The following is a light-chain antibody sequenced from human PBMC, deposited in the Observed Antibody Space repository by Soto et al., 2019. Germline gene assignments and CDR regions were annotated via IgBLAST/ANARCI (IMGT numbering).Light chain of an antibody. CDR3: QSYDNSIRT. CDR1: QNIGSAF. V-gene: IGKV3-20*01. CDR2: GSS. J-gene: IGKJ2*02. Sequence: EFVLTQSPGTLSLSPGETAALSCRASQNIGSAFLAWYQQRPGQSPRLLIYGSSTRAAGIPDKFRGRRSGSDFTLTISRLEPEDFPVYYCQSYDNSIRTFGQGAKLEIK.